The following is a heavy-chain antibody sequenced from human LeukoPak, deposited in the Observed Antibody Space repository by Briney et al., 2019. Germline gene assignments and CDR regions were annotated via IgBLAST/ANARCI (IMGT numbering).Heavy chain of an antibody. J-gene: IGHJ4*02. CDR2: ISWNSGSI. D-gene: IGHD3-16*02. CDR3: AKDIGDYVWGSYRSTFDY. Sequence: GRSLRLSCAASGFTFDDYAMHWVRQAPGKGLEWVSGISWNSGSIGYADSVKGRFTISRDNAKNSLYLQMNSLRAEDTALYYCAKDIGDYVWGSYRSTFDYWGQGTLVTVSS. CDR1: GFTFDDYA. V-gene: IGHV3-9*01.